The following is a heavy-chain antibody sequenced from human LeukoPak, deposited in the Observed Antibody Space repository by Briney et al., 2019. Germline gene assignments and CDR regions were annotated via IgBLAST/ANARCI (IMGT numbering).Heavy chain of an antibody. CDR3: ARTSSSWYADHFDY. V-gene: IGHV4-39*07. CDR1: GGSISSSSYY. J-gene: IGHJ4*02. Sequence: SETLSLTCTVSGGSISSSSYYWGWIRQPPGKGLEWIGSIYYSGSTYYSPSLKSRVTISVDTSKNQFSLKLSSVTAADTAVYYCARTSSSWYADHFDYWGQGTLVTVSS. CDR2: IYYSGST. D-gene: IGHD6-13*01.